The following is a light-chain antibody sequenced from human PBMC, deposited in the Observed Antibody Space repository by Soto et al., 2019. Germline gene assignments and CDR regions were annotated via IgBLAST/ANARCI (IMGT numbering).Light chain of an antibody. J-gene: IGLJ2*01. V-gene: IGLV3-21*04. CDR3: QVWDSSSDHVV. CDR1: NIGTKS. Sequence: SYELTQPPSVSVAPGKTARITCGGNNIGTKSVHWYQQKPGQAPVLVIYYDNDRPSGIPERFSGSNSANTATLTISGVEAGDEADYHCQVWDSSSDHVVFGGGTKLTVL. CDR2: YDN.